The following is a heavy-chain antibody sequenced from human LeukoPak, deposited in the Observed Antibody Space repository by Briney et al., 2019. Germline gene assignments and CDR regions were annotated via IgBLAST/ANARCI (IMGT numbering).Heavy chain of an antibody. CDR2: IYTSGST. V-gene: IGHV4-4*07. CDR3: ARDHCRSTSCYRVD. D-gene: IGHD2-2*01. CDR1: GGSISSYY. Sequence: SETLSLTCTVSGGSISSYYWSWIRQPAGKGLEWIGRIYTSGSTNYNPSLKSRVTMSVDTSKNQFSLKLSSVTAADTAVYYCARDHCRSTSCYRVDWGQGTLVTVSS. J-gene: IGHJ4*02.